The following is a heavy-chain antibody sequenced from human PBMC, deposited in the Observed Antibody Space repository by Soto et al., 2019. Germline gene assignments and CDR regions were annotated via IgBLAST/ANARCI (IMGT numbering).Heavy chain of an antibody. J-gene: IGHJ4*02. Sequence: QVQLVQSGAEVKKPGSSVKVSCKASGGNLSKSSITWVRQAPGQGLEWMGGIIPFFGAPNYEQKFQGRVTVIADESTNTAYMELSSLRSEDTAKYYCASKYNVNGWGQGTLVTVSS. CDR2: IIPFFGAP. CDR3: ASKYNVNG. CDR1: GGNLSKSS. V-gene: IGHV1-69*12. D-gene: IGHD1-1*01.